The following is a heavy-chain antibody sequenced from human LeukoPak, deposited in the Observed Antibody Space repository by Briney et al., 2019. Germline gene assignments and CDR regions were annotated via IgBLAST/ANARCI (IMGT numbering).Heavy chain of an antibody. V-gene: IGHV5-51*01. CDR2: IYPGDSDT. D-gene: IGHD2-2*01. CDR1: GYAFVNYW. CDR3: AREVVVPAAYAFDI. Sequence: GESLKISCRVFGYAFVNYWIGWVRQMPGKGLEWMGIIYPGDSDTRYSPSFQGQVTISADKSISTAYLQWSSLKASDTAMYYCAREVVVPAAYAFDIWGQGTMVTVSS. J-gene: IGHJ3*02.